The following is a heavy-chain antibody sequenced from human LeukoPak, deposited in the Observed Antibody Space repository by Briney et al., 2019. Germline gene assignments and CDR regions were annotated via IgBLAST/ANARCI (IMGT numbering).Heavy chain of an antibody. J-gene: IGHJ5*02. D-gene: IGHD1-26*01. CDR3: ARLRFSGSYYNWFDP. Sequence: SETLSLTCTVSGGSISSYYWSWIRQPPGKGPEWIRYIYYSGSTNYNPSLKSRVTISVDTSKNQFSLKLSSVTAADTAVYYCARLRFSGSYYNWFDPWGQGTLVTVSS. CDR2: IYYSGST. CDR1: GGSISSYY. V-gene: IGHV4-59*01.